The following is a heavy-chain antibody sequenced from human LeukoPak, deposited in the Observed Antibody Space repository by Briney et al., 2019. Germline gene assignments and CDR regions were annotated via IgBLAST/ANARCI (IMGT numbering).Heavy chain of an antibody. D-gene: IGHD6-19*01. V-gene: IGHV3-48*01. CDR2: ISSSSSTI. CDR1: GFTFSSYG. Sequence: GGSLRLSCAASGFTFSSYGMSWVRQAPGKGLEWVSYISSSSSTIYYADSVKGRFTISRDNSKNTLYLQMNSLRAEDTAVYYCATPQGIAVAGTVAFDIWGQGTMVTVSS. J-gene: IGHJ3*02. CDR3: ATPQGIAVAGTVAFDI.